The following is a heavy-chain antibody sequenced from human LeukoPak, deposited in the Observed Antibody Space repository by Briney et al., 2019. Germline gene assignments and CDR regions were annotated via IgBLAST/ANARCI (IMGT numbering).Heavy chain of an antibody. CDR2: INPNSGGT. V-gene: IGHV1-2*02. CDR3: ARGRNYDFWSGYYRTTVFDY. CDR1: GYTFTGYY. Sequence: ASVKVSCKASGYTFTGYYMHWVRQAPGQGLEWMGWINPNSGGTNYAQKFQGRVTMTRDTSISTAYMELSRLRSDDTAVYYCARGRNYDFWSGYYRTTVFDYWGQGTLVTASS. J-gene: IGHJ4*02. D-gene: IGHD3-3*01.